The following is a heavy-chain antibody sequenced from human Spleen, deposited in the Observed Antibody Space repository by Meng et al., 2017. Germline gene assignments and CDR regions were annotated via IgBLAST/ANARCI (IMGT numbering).Heavy chain of an antibody. D-gene: IGHD3-22*01. V-gene: IGHV4-61*01. CDR2: IYYSGST. Sequence: QVQLQGSGPGLVRRSETLSLTCTVSGDSVNSVSYYWSCIRQPPGKGLEWIGYIYYSGSTNYNPSLKSRVTISVDTSKNQFSLRLRSVTAADMAVYYCARYYFESSVLDPWGQGTLVTVSS. CDR3: ARYYFESSVLDP. J-gene: IGHJ5*02. CDR1: GDSVNSVSYY.